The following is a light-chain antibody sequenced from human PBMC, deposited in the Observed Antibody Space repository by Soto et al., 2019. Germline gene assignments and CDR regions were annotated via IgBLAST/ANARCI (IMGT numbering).Light chain of an antibody. CDR2: ADS. Sequence: EIVLTQSPAPLSLSPGETAKLSCRASQSVSGYIGWYQQKPGQAPRLLIYADSNRATGIPARFSGSGSGTDFTLTISSLEPEDFSVYYCQQRYNWPITFGQGTRLEIK. CDR3: QQRYNWPIT. CDR1: QSVSGY. V-gene: IGKV3-11*01. J-gene: IGKJ5*01.